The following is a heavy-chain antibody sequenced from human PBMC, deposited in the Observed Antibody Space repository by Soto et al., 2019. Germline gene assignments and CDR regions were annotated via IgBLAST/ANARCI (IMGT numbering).Heavy chain of an antibody. J-gene: IGHJ6*02. Sequence: QVQLVQSGAEVKKPGSSVKVSCKASGGTFSSYAISWVRQAPGQGLEWMGGIIPIFGTANYAQKFQGRVTMTADKSTSTAYRELSSLRSDDTAVYYFAAGTDYYYYSMDVWGQGTTVTVSS. CDR2: IIPIFGTA. V-gene: IGHV1-69*06. D-gene: IGHD6-13*01. CDR1: GGTFSSYA. CDR3: AAGTDYYYYSMDV.